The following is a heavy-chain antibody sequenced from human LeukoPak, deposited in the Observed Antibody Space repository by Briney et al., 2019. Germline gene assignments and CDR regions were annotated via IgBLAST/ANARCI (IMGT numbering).Heavy chain of an antibody. V-gene: IGHV4-59*01. Sequence: PSETLSLTCTVSGGSISTYYWSWIRQPPGKGLEWIGYIYYSGSTNYNPSLKSRVTISVDTSKNQFSLKLSSVTAADTAVYYCARVSGAGYDGRGVFDYWGKGTLVTVSS. CDR2: IYYSGST. CDR1: GGSISTYY. CDR3: ARVSGAGYDGRGVFDY. D-gene: IGHD2-8*02. J-gene: IGHJ4*02.